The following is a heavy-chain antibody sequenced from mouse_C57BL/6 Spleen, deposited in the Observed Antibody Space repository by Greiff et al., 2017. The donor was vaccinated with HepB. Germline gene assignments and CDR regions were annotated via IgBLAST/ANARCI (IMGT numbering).Heavy chain of an antibody. CDR3: ARNYGSSYDWYFDV. CDR1: GYTFTSYW. CDR2: IDPSDSYT. V-gene: IGHV1-69*01. D-gene: IGHD1-1*01. Sequence: QVQLQQPGAELVMPGASVKLSCKASGYTFTSYWMHWVKQRPGQGLEWIGEIDPSDSYTNYNQKFKGKSTLTVDKYSSTAYMQLSSLTSEDSAVYYCARNYGSSYDWYFDVWGTGTTVTVSS. J-gene: IGHJ1*03.